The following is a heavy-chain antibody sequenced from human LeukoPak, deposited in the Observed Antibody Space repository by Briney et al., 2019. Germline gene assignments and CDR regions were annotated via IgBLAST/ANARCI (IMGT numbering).Heavy chain of an antibody. Sequence: GGSLRLSCAASGFTFSSYGMHWVRQAPGKGLEWVAVIWYDGSNKYYADSVKGRFTISRDNSKNTLYLQMNSLRAEDTAVYYCAKDRTVGAIPYWGQGTLVTVSS. J-gene: IGHJ4*02. D-gene: IGHD1-26*01. CDR3: AKDRTVGAIPY. CDR2: IWYDGSNK. CDR1: GFTFSSYG. V-gene: IGHV3-33*06.